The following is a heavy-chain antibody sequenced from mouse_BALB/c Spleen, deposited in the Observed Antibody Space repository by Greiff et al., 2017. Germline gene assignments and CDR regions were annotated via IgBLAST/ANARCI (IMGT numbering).Heavy chain of an antibody. D-gene: IGHD1-1*01. V-gene: IGHV3-2*02. CDR3: ARGGYYGSRYFDV. CDR2: ISYSGST. Sequence: EVKLVESGPGLVKPSQSLSLTCTVTGYSITSDYAWNWIRQFPGNTLEWMGYISYSGSTSYNPSLKSRISITRDTPKNQFFLQLNSVTTEDTATYYCARGGYYGSRYFDVWGAGTTVTVSS. CDR1: GYSITSDYA. J-gene: IGHJ1*01.